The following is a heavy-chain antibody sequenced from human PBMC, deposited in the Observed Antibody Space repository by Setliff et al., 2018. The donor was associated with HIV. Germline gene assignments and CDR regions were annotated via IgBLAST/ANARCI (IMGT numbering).Heavy chain of an antibody. CDR1: GYTFTNYY. V-gene: IGHV1-46*01. D-gene: IGHD3-10*01. CDR2: IDPSGGTR. J-gene: IGHJ4*02. Sequence: ASVKVSCKASGYTFTNYYMHWVRQAPGQGLEWMGIIDPSGGTRSYARKFQGRVTMTRDTSTSTVYMELSSLSSEDTAVYYCARALLDYFLDYWGQGTLVNVSS. CDR3: ARALLDYFLDY.